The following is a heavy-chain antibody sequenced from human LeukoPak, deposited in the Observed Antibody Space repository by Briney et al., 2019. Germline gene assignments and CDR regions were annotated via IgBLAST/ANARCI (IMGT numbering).Heavy chain of an antibody. CDR3: GKLGFGNSGSFDD. V-gene: IGHV4-59*01. D-gene: IGHD4-23*01. Sequence: SETLSLTCTVSGGSISSYYWSWVRQPPGKGLEWIGYIYYSGSTNYNPSLKSRVTISVDTSQNQFSLKLISVTAADTACCSCGKLGFGNSGSFDDWRQGSLVTVSS. CDR2: IYYSGST. J-gene: IGHJ4*02. CDR1: GGSISSYY.